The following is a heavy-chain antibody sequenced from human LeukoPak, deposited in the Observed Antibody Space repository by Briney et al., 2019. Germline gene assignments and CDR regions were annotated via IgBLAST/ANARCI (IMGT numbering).Heavy chain of an antibody. CDR2: INPNSGGT. CDR3: ARDGIYSRNFDAFDI. V-gene: IGHV1-2*02. D-gene: IGHD6-13*01. J-gene: IGHJ3*02. Sequence: EASVKVSCKASGYTFTAYYMHWVRQAPGQGPEWMGWINPNSGGTDYAQKFQGRVTMTRDTSISTAYMELSSLTSDDTAVYYCARDGIYSRNFDAFDIWGRGTMVTVSS. CDR1: GYTFTAYY.